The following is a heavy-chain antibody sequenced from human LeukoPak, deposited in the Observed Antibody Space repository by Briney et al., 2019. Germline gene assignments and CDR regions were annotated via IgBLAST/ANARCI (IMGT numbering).Heavy chain of an antibody. Sequence: SETLSLTCTVSGGSMSSYYWSWIRQPPGKGLEWIGEINHSGSTNYNPSLKSRVTISVDTSKNQFSLKLSSVTAADTAVYYCARDRGLWLGEARDAFDIWGQGTMVTVFS. CDR3: ARDRGLWLGEARDAFDI. J-gene: IGHJ3*02. CDR1: GGSMSSYY. CDR2: INHSGST. V-gene: IGHV4-34*01. D-gene: IGHD3-10*01.